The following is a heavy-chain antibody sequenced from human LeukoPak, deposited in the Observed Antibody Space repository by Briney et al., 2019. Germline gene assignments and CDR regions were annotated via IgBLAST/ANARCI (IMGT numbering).Heavy chain of an antibody. Sequence: SVKVSCKASGGTFSSYTISWVRQAPGQGLEWMGRIIPILGIANYAQKFRGRVTITADKSTSTAYMELSSLRSEDTAVYYCARDLGAPTGTTDYYYYYMDVWGKGTTVTVSS. CDR2: IIPILGIA. D-gene: IGHD1-1*01. V-gene: IGHV1-69*04. J-gene: IGHJ6*03. CDR1: GGTFSSYT. CDR3: ARDLGAPTGTTDYYYYYMDV.